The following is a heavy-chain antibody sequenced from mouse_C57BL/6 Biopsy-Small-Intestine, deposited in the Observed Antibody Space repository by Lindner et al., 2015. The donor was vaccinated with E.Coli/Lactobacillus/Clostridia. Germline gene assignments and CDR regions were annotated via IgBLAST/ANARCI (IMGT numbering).Heavy chain of an antibody. CDR2: INPSGGTT. Sequence: SVKVSCKASGSTFTTYHIHWLRQAPGQGLEWMGKINPSGGTTIYAQKFQGRITVTRDTSTSTLYMELSSLRSEDTAVYYCARGPVSGAFDIWGQGAMVTVSS. V-gene: IGHV1S61*01. J-gene: IGHJ3*01. CDR3: ARGPVSGAFDI. D-gene: IGHD6-2*01. CDR1: GSTFTTYH.